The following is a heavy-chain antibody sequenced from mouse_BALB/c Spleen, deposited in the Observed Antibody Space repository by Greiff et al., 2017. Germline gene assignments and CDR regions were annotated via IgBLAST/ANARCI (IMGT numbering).Heavy chain of an antibody. CDR2: ISSGSSTI. V-gene: IGHV5-17*02. Sequence: DVMLVESGGGLVQPGGSRKLSCAASGFTFSSFGMHWVRQAPEKGLEWVAYISSGSSTIYYADTVKGRFTISRDNPKNTLFLQMTSLRSEDTAMYYCAREQFAYWGQGTLVTVSA. CDR3: AREQFAY. J-gene: IGHJ3*01. CDR1: GFTFSSFG.